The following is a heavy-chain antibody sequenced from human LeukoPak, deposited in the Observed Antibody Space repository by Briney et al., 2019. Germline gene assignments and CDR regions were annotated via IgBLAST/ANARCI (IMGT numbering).Heavy chain of an antibody. CDR2: INPNSGDT. J-gene: IGHJ4*02. Sequence: ASVTVSSKASGYTFTGYYMHWVRQAPGQGLEWMGWINPNSGDTTCAQKFRGRVTMTRDTSISTAYMDLSSLTSDDAAVYFCARDIWWLRFRDVSFDYWGQGTLVTVSS. D-gene: IGHD5-12*01. CDR1: GYTFTGYY. CDR3: ARDIWWLRFRDVSFDY. V-gene: IGHV1-2*02.